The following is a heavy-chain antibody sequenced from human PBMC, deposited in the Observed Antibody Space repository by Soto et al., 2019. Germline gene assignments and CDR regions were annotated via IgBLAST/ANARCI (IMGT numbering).Heavy chain of an antibody. J-gene: IGHJ4*02. CDR1: GASISTGGYY. CDR3: ARGAYGDYAY. Sequence: SETLSLTCTVSGASISTGGYYWSWFRQHPGKGLEWIGYIYYTGTTDYNPSLKSRVTISIDTSETQFSLNLSSVTAADTAVYYCARGAYGDYAYWGQGTLVTVSS. D-gene: IGHD4-17*01. CDR2: IYYTGTT. V-gene: IGHV4-31*03.